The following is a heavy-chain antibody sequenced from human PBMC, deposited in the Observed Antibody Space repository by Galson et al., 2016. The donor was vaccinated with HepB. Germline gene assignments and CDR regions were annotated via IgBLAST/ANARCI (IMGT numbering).Heavy chain of an antibody. CDR3: AREGYGGFDC. Sequence: SLRLSCAASGFTFNNYWMRWVRQAPGKGLEWVANIKQNGREKDYVDSVKGRFTISRDNAKNSLYLQMNSLRAEDTAVYYRAREGYGGFDCWGQGDLVTVSS. D-gene: IGHD4-23*01. CDR2: IKQNGREK. CDR1: GFTFNNYW. J-gene: IGHJ4*02. V-gene: IGHV3-7*03.